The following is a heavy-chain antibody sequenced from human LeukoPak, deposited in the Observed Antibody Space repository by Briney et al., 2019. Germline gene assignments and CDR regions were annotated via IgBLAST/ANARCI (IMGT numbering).Heavy chain of an antibody. V-gene: IGHV3-30*04. Sequence: GGSLRLSCAASGFTFSTYAIHWVRQVPGKGLEWVAVISNDGRNKYYIDSVKGRFTISRENSKNMVHLQMNSLRVEGTAIFHCARDWVTTWHYGMDVWGQGTTVTVSS. D-gene: IGHD4-17*01. CDR1: GFTFSTYA. CDR3: ARDWVTTWHYGMDV. CDR2: ISNDGRNK. J-gene: IGHJ6*02.